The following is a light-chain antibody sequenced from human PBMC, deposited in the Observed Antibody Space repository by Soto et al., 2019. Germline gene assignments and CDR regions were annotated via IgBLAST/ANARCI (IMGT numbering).Light chain of an antibody. J-gene: IGKJ4*01. CDR3: QQYGNSPGT. CDR1: QSVNTNY. Sequence: EIVLTQSPGTLSSSPGERATLSCRASQSVNTNYLAWYQQKPGQAPRLLIYGASSRATGIPDRFSGSGSGTGFTLTISRLEPEDFAVYYCQQYGNSPGTFGAGTRWIS. CDR2: GAS. V-gene: IGKV3-20*01.